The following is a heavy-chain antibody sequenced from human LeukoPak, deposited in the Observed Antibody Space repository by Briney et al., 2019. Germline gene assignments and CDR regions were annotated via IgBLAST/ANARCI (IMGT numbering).Heavy chain of an antibody. D-gene: IGHD2-2*01. CDR3: ARSRCSSTSCYRTRYFDY. CDR2: VSSSSSYI. Sequence: GGSLRLSCAASGFTFSSYSMNWVRQAPGKGLEWVSSVSSSSSYIYYADSVKGRFTISRDNAKNSLYLQMNSLRAEDTAVYYCARSRCSSTSCYRTRYFDYWGQGTLVTVSS. J-gene: IGHJ4*02. V-gene: IGHV3-21*01. CDR1: GFTFSSYS.